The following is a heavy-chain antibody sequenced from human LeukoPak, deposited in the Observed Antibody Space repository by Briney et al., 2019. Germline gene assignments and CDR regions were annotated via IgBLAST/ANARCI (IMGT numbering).Heavy chain of an antibody. J-gene: IGHJ4*02. V-gene: IGHV3-43*02. D-gene: IGHD3-10*01. CDR1: GFAVDAYA. CDR2: ISGDGAST. CDR3: AKEEGPLLWFGELL. Sequence: PVSSLRLSCAASGFAVDAYAIRWIQQAHGKVLGRLLGISGDGASTYYADSVKGRFTISRDNSKNSLYLQMNSLRTEDTALYYCAKEEGPLLWFGELLWGQGTLVTVSS.